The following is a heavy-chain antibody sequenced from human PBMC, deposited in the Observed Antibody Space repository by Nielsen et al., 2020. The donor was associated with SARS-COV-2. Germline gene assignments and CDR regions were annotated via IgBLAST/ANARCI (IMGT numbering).Heavy chain of an antibody. V-gene: IGHV3-53*01. Sequence: GESLKISCAASGFTVTSNYMSWVRQAPGKGLEWVSVIYSGGTTYYADSVKGRFTISRDNAKNSLSLQMNSLRAEDTAVYYCARVEGSSWYFEYWGQGTLVTVSS. CDR3: ARVEGSSWYFEY. CDR2: IYSGGTT. CDR1: GFTVTSNY. D-gene: IGHD6-13*01. J-gene: IGHJ4*02.